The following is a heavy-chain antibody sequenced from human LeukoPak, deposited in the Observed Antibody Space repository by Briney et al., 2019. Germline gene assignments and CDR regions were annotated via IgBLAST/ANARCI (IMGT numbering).Heavy chain of an antibody. D-gene: IGHD3-3*01. CDR3: ARGADIYYDFGRDY. CDR2: ISSSSSYI. J-gene: IGHJ4*02. V-gene: IGHV3-21*01. CDR1: GFTFSSYS. Sequence: PGGSLRLSCAASGFTFSSYSMNWVRQAPGKGLEWVSSISSSSSYIYYADSVKGRFTISRDNAKNSLYLQMNSLRAEDTAVYYCARGADIYYDFGRDYWGQGTLVTVSS.